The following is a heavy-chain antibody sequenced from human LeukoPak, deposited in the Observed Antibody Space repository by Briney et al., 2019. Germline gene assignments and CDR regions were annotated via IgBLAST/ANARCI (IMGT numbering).Heavy chain of an antibody. CDR3: ATPRTDDTSGYYFDY. D-gene: IGHD3-22*01. CDR1: GFTFSTYW. J-gene: IGHJ4*02. CDR2: INSDGSST. Sequence: GGSLRLSCAASGFTFSTYWMHWVRQAPGKGLMWVSRINSDGSSTSSADSVKGRFTISRDNAKNTLYLQMNSLRAEGTAVYYCATPRTDDTSGYYFDYWGQGALVTVSS. V-gene: IGHV3-74*01.